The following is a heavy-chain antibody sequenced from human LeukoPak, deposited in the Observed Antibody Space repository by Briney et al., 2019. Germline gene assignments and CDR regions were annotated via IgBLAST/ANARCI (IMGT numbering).Heavy chain of an antibody. V-gene: IGHV4-30-2*01. CDR2: IYHSGST. CDR3: ARAVSRYSNFAYYYYYIDV. Sequence: SETLSLTCTVSGGSISSGGYYWSWIRQPPGKGLEWIGYIYHSGSTYYNPSLKSRVTISVDTSKNQFSLKLSSVTAADTAVYYCARAVSRYSNFAYYYYYIDVWGKGTTVTVSS. D-gene: IGHD4-11*01. CDR1: GGSISSGGYY. J-gene: IGHJ6*03.